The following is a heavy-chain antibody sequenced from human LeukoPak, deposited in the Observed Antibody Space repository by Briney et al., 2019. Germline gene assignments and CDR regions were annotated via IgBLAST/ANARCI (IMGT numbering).Heavy chain of an antibody. V-gene: IGHV1-69*05. Sequence: SVKVSCKASGGTFSSYAISWVRQAPGQGLGWMGGIIPIFGTANYAQKFQGRVTITTDESTSTAYMELSSLRSEDTAVYYCASSGSYRPYDYWGQGTLVTVSS. CDR2: IIPIFGTA. D-gene: IGHD1-26*01. J-gene: IGHJ4*02. CDR3: ASSGSYRPYDY. CDR1: GGTFSSYA.